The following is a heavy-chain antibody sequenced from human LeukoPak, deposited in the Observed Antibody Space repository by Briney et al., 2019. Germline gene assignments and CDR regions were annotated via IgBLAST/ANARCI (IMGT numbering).Heavy chain of an antibody. CDR3: ASPVAGLEGSYGMDV. CDR1: GYTFTSYD. Sequence: ASVKVSCKASGYTFTSYDINWVRQATGQGLEWMGWMNPNSGNTGYAQKFQGRVTVTRNTSISTAYMELSSLRSEDTAVYYCASPVAGLEGSYGMDVWGQGTTVTVSS. J-gene: IGHJ6*02. D-gene: IGHD6-19*01. CDR2: MNPNSGNT. V-gene: IGHV1-8*01.